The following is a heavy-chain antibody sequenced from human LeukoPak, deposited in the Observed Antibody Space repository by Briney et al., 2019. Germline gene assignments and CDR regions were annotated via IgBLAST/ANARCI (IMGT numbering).Heavy chain of an antibody. V-gene: IGHV3-23*01. D-gene: IGHD3-10*01. J-gene: IGHJ4*02. Sequence: PGGSLRLSCAASGFTFSNYAMSWVRQAPGKGLEWVSAISGSGGNTYYADSVKGRFTISRDNSKNMLFLQMNSLRTEDTAVYYCAKVGGPTYFDYWGQGTLVTVSS. CDR3: AKVGGPTYFDY. CDR1: GFTFSNYA. CDR2: ISGSGGNT.